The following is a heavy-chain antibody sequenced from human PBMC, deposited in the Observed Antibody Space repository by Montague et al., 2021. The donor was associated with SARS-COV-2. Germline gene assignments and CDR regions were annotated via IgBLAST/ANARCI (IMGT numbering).Heavy chain of an antibody. D-gene: IGHD2-8*01. Sequence: SETLSLTCTVSGGSISSSSYYWGWIRQPPGKGLEWIGSIYYSGSTYYNPSLKSRVTISVDTSKNQFSLKLSSVTAADTAVYYCATITLGYCTSGVCQPPDDWGQGTLVTVSS. CDR3: ATITLGYCTSGVCQPPDD. J-gene: IGHJ4*02. CDR1: GGSISSSSYY. V-gene: IGHV4-39*01. CDR2: IYYSGST.